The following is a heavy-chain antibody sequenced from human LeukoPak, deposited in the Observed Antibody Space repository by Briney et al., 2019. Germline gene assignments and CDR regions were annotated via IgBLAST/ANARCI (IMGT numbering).Heavy chain of an antibody. CDR2: IYYSGST. V-gene: IGHV4-39*07. CDR3: ARVSTHYYDGYGYPDY. CDR1: GGSISISSYY. D-gene: IGHD3-22*01. Sequence: SETLSLTCTVSGGSISISSYYWAWIRQPPGKGLEWIGTIYYSGSTYYNLSLKSRVTISVDTSKNQFSLKLSSVTAADTAVYYCARVSTHYYDGYGYPDYWGQGTLVTVSS. J-gene: IGHJ4*02.